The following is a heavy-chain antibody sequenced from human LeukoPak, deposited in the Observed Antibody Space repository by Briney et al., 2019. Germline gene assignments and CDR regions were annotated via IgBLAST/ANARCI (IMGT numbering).Heavy chain of an antibody. V-gene: IGHV3-23*01. Sequence: GGSLRLSCAASGFTFSSYAMSWVRQAPGKGLEWVSAVSGSGGSTYYADSVKGRFTISRDNSKNTLYLQMNSLRAEDTAVYYCARSLSSNHSNYWGQGTLVTVSS. CDR2: VSGSGGST. CDR3: ARSLSSNHSNY. J-gene: IGHJ4*02. D-gene: IGHD6-13*01. CDR1: GFTFSSYA.